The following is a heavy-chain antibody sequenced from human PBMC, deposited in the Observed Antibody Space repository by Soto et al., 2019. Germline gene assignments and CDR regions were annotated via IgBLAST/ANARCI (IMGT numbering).Heavy chain of an antibody. CDR2: IYHSGST. CDR1: GGSVSSGSYY. CDR3: AAGGGLPRYY. J-gene: IGHJ4*02. Sequence: PSETLSLTCTVSGGSVSSGSYYWSWIRQPPGKGLEWIGYIYHSGSTYYNPSLKSRVTISVDRSKNQFSLKLSSVTAADTAVYYCAAGGGLPRYYWGQGTLVTVS. D-gene: IGHD5-12*01. V-gene: IGHV4-61*01.